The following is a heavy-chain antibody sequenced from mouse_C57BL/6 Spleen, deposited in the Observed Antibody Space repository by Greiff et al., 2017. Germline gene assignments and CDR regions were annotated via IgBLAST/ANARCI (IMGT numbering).Heavy chain of an antibody. CDR2: IDPSDSYT. D-gene: IGHD2-4*01. Sequence: VQLQQPGAELVRPGTSVKLSCKASGYTFTSYWMHWVKQRPGQGLEWIGVIDPSDSYTNYNQKFKGKATLTVDTSSSTAYMQLSSLTSEDSAVYYCARFYDYPFDYWGQGTTLTVSS. J-gene: IGHJ2*01. V-gene: IGHV1-59*01. CDR1: GYTFTSYW. CDR3: ARFYDYPFDY.